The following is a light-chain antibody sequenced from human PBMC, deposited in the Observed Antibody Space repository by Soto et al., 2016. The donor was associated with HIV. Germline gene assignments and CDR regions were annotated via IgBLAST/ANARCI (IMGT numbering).Light chain of an antibody. V-gene: IGKV2-28*01. CDR2: LGS. J-gene: IGKJ5*01. CDR3: MQALQTPLT. CDR1: QSLLHSNGYYY. Sequence: EIVMTQSPLSLPVTPGEPASISCRSSQSLLHSNGYYYLTWYLQRPRQSPRRLISLGSDRASGVPDRFSGSGSGTDFTLRISRVEAEDVGVYYCMQALQTPLTFGQGTRLEIK.